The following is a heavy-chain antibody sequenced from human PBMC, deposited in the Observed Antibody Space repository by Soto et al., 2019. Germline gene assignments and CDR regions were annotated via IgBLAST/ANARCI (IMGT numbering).Heavy chain of an antibody. Sequence: QLLQSGGGLVQPGGSLTLSCAASGFTFGTTDISWVRQAPGEGLEWVATIYGRGGITYYADSGKGRFTISRDNSRNTVYLQMNSLRGDDTALYYCVKNSGWFNTWGQGALVTVSS. D-gene: IGHD3-10*01. V-gene: IGHV3-23*01. J-gene: IGHJ5*02. CDR3: VKNSGWFNT. CDR1: GFTFGTTD. CDR2: IYGRGGIT.